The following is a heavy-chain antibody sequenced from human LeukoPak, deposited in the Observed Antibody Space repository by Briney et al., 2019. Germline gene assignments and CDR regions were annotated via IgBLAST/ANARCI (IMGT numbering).Heavy chain of an antibody. J-gene: IGHJ3*02. Sequence: GGSLRLSCAASGLTVSSNYMSWVRQAPGKGLEWVSVIYSGGSTYYADSVKGRFTISRDNSKNTLYLQMNSLRAEDTAVYYCARVAIPGHDAFDIWGQGTMVTVSS. V-gene: IGHV3-53*01. CDR1: GLTVSSNY. CDR2: IYSGGST. CDR3: ARVAIPGHDAFDI.